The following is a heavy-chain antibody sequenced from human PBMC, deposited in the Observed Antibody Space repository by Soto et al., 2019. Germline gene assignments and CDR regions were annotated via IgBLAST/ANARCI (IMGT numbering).Heavy chain of an antibody. CDR3: ARGRSSADYGDYSADYYYYGMDV. CDR2: IIPIFGTA. Sequence: ASVKVSCQASGGTFSSYAISWVRQAPGQGLEWMGGIIPIFGTANYAQKFQGRVTITADESTSTAYMELSSLRSEDTAVYYCARGRSSADYGDYSADYYYYGMDVWGQGTTVTVSS. CDR1: GGTFSSYA. V-gene: IGHV1-69*13. J-gene: IGHJ6*02. D-gene: IGHD4-17*01.